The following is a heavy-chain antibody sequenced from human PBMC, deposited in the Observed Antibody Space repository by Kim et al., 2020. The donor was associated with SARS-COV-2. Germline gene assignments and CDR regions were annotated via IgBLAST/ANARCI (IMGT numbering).Heavy chain of an antibody. Sequence: SETLSLTCTVSGDSVSSDHWSWIRQPPGKGLEWIGHIYYSGNTDYNSSLKSRVTISLDTSKSQFSLKLNSVTAADTAVYYCARRSLEGGLDPWGQGTLVT. CDR2: IYYSGNT. CDR3: ARRSLEGGLDP. CDR1: GDSVSSDH. J-gene: IGHJ5*02. V-gene: IGHV4-59*02.